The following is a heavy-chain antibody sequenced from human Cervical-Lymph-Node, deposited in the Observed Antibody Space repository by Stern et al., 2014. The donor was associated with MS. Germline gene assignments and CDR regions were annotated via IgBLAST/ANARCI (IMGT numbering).Heavy chain of an antibody. J-gene: IGHJ6*02. CDR3: AREVAGHRLGMMDV. CDR2: INPSGGST. D-gene: IGHD6-19*01. CDR1: GYTFTSYY. Sequence: QVQLVQSGAEVKTPGASVKLSCKAAGYTFTSYYMHWVRQAPGQGLEWMGRINPSGGSTNYAQKLQGRVTMTRDTSTSTVYMELNSLRSEDTAVYYCAREVAGHRLGMMDVWGQGTSVTVSS. V-gene: IGHV1-46*01.